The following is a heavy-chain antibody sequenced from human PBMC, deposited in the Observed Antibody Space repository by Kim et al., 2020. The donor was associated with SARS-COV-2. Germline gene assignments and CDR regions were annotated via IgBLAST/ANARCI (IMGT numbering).Heavy chain of an antibody. Sequence: GGSLRLSCAASGFNFRTYAMHWVRQAPGKGLEWVSVIFSGGSSTYYADSVKGRFTISRATSKTTLYLQMNSLRAEDTAVYYCATDLGAGNYYYSGLDV. CDR2: IFSGGSST. CDR3: ATDLGAGNYYYSGLDV. V-gene: IGHV3-23*03. CDR1: GFNFRTYA. J-gene: IGHJ6*01. D-gene: IGHD1-26*01.